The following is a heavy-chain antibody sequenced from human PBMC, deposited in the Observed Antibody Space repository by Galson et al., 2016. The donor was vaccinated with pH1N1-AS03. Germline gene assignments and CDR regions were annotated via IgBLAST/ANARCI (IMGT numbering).Heavy chain of an antibody. CDR1: GFTSTTYP. CDR3: AKDPNWGSGY. D-gene: IGHD7-27*01. Sequence: SLRLSCAASGFTSTTYPMTWVRQAPGKGLEWVSTISGSGDATYYADSVKGRFTISRDNSKNTLYLQMNSLRAEDTALYYCAKDPNWGSGYWGQGTLVTVSS. CDR2: ISGSGDAT. J-gene: IGHJ4*02. V-gene: IGHV3-23*01.